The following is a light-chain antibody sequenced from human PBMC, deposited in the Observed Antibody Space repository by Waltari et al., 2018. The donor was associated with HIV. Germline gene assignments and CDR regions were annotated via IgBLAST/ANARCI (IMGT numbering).Light chain of an antibody. V-gene: IGLV1-44*01. J-gene: IGLJ2*01. Sequence: QSVLTQPPSASGTPGQRVPISCSGSGSDFARNTLNWYQQLPGAAPKLLIYSNDQRPSRVPDRFSGSKSGTSASLAISGLQSDDETTYYCAIWDGSQNGPVFGGGTKLTVL. CDR3: AIWDGSQNGPV. CDR2: SND. CDR1: GSDFARNT.